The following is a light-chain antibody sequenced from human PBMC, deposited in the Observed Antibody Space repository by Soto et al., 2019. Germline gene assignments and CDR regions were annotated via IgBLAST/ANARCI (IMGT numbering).Light chain of an antibody. CDR1: QSVGSN. V-gene: IGKV3-15*01. CDR2: AAS. CDR3: QQYNNWPQT. Sequence: EIVMTQSPATLSVSPGERATLSCRASQSVGSNLAWYQQKPGQAPSLLIYAASTRATGIPARFSGSGSGTEFTLTISSLQSEDFAVYYCQQYNNWPQTFGRGTKVDIK. J-gene: IGKJ1*01.